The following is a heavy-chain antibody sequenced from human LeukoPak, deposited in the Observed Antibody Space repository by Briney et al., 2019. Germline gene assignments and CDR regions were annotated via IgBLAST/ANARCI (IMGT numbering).Heavy chain of an antibody. V-gene: IGHV1-2*04. CDR2: INPNSGGT. D-gene: IGHD2-8*01. J-gene: IGHJ6*02. CDR1: GYIFTNYY. CDR3: ARDRVPVYAMALYYYYGMDV. Sequence: GASVKVSCKASGYIFTNYYIQWVRQAPGQGLEWMGWINPNSGGTNYAQKFQGWVTMTRDTSISTAYMELSRLRSDDTAVYYCARDRVPVYAMALYYYYGMDVWGQGTTVTVSS.